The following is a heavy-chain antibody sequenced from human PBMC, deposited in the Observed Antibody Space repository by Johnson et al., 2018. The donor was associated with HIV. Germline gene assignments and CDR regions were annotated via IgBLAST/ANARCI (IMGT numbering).Heavy chain of an antibody. V-gene: IGHV3-53*01. D-gene: IGHD3-16*01. CDR3: ALVVGALPGAFDI. CDR1: GFTVSSNY. Sequence: VQLVESGGGLIQPGGSLRLSCAASGFTVSSNYMSWVRQAPGKGLEWVSVIYSDGSTYYAASVTGRFTISRDNSKNTLYLQMNTLRAEDTAVYDCALVVGALPGAFDIWGQGTLVTVSS. J-gene: IGHJ3*02. CDR2: IYSDGST.